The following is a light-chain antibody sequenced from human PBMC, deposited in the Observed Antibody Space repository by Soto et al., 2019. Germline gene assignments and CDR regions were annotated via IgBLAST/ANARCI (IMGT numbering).Light chain of an antibody. CDR2: GAS. CDR3: QQYNNWPYT. CDR1: QSVSSN. V-gene: IGKV3-15*01. Sequence: EIVMTQSPATLSVSPGERATLSCRASQSVSSNLAWYQQKPGQAPRLLISGASTRATGIPARFSGRGSGTEFTLTISSLQSEDFAVYYCQQYNNWPYTFGQGTKLEIK. J-gene: IGKJ2*01.